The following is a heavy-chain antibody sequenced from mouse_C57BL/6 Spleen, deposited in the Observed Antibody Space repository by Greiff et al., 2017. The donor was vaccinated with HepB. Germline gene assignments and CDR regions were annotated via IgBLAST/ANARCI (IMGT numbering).Heavy chain of an antibody. D-gene: IGHD3-2*02. V-gene: IGHV1-52*01. CDR1: GYTFTSYW. J-gene: IGHJ3*01. CDR2: IDPSDSET. Sequence: VQLKQPGAELVRPGSSVKLSCKASGYTFTSYWMHWVKQRPIQGLEWIGNIDPSDSETHYNQKFKDKATLTVDKSSSTAYMQLSSLTSEDSAVYYCARDSSGWGFAYWGQGTLVTVSA. CDR3: ARDSSGWGFAY.